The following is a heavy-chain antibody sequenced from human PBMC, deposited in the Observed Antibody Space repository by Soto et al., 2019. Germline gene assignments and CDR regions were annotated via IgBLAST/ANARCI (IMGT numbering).Heavy chain of an antibody. D-gene: IGHD6-19*01. Sequence: EVQLVEPGGGLVQPGGSLRLSCAASGFTFSSYWMHWVRQAPGKGLVWVSRINSDGSSISYADSVKGRFTISRDNAKNTLYLQMNSLRVEDTAVYYCARETGYSSGWRQDYWGQGTLVAVSS. CDR2: INSDGSSI. J-gene: IGHJ4*02. CDR1: GFTFSSYW. V-gene: IGHV3-74*01. CDR3: ARETGYSSGWRQDY.